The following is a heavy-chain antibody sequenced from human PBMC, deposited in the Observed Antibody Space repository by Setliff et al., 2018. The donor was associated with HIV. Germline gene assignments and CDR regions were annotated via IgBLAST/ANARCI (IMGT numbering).Heavy chain of an antibody. Sequence: SETLSLTCTVSGGSIRSYYWSWIRQPPGKGLEWIGYIYYSGTTYYNPSLKSRLTISVDTSKNQFSLKLTSVTAADTAVYYCARRIDNSGSFPDKNWFDTWGQGSLVTVSS. CDR3: ARRIDNSGSFPDKNWFDT. CDR2: IYYSGTT. J-gene: IGHJ5*02. CDR1: GGSIRSYY. V-gene: IGHV4-59*08. D-gene: IGHD3-10*01.